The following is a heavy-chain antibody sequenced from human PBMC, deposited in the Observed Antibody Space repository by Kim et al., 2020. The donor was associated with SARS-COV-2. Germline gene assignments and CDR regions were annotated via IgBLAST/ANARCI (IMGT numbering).Heavy chain of an antibody. V-gene: IGHV3-21*01. J-gene: IGHJ6*02. Sequence: GGSLRLSCAASGFTFSSYSMNWVRQAPGKGLEWVSSISSSSSYIYYADSVKGRFTISRDNAKNSLYLQMNSLRAEDTAVYYCARDRYDFWSGYHNTGDYYYGMDVWGQGTTVTVSS. CDR3: ARDRYDFWSGYHNTGDYYYGMDV. D-gene: IGHD3-3*01. CDR1: GFTFSSYS. CDR2: ISSSSSYI.